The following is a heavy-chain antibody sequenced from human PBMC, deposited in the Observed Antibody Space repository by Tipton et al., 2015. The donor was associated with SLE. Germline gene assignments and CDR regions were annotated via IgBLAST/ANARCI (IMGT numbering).Heavy chain of an antibody. CDR3: AKDRGYSGYDLAY. D-gene: IGHD5-12*01. V-gene: IGHV3-9*01. CDR1: GFTFHDYA. CDR2: ITWNSDSV. J-gene: IGHJ4*02. Sequence: SLRLSCAASGFTFHDYAMHWVRQAPGKGLEWVAGITWNSDSVGYVDSVKGRFTISRDNAKSSLHLQMNSLRPEDTALYYCAKDRGYSGYDLAYWGQGTLVTVSS.